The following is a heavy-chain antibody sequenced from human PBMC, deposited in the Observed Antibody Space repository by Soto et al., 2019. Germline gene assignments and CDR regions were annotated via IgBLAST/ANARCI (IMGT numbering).Heavy chain of an antibody. V-gene: IGHV3-21*01. Sequence: TVVSLRLSCADSGFTFSSYSMNWVRQAPGKGLEWVSSISSSSSYIYYADSVKGRFTISRDNAKNSLYLQMNSLRAEDTAVYYCVGYPVVLPAAPYYWSQGTRVTVSS. CDR1: GFTFSSYS. CDR3: VGYPVVLPAAPYY. CDR2: ISSSSSYI. D-gene: IGHD2-2*01. J-gene: IGHJ4*02.